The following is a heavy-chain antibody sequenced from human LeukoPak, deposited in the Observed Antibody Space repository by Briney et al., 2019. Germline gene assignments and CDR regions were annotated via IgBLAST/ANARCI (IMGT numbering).Heavy chain of an antibody. J-gene: IGHJ5*02. Sequence: ASVKVSCKVSGYTLIELSMHWVRQAPGKGLEWMGGFDPEDGETIYAQKFQGRVTMTEDTSTDTAYMELSSLRSEDTAVYYCATLREGKGTDWFDPWGQGTLVTVSS. CDR1: GYTLIELS. CDR2: FDPEDGET. V-gene: IGHV1-24*01. D-gene: IGHD1-7*01. CDR3: ATLREGKGTDWFDP.